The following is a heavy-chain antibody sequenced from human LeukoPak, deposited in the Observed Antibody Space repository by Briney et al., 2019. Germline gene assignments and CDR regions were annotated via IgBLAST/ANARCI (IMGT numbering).Heavy chain of an antibody. D-gene: IGHD3-10*01. CDR2: INPSGGST. Sequence: ASVKVSCKASGYTFTSYYMHWVRQAPGQGLEWMGIINPSGGSTSYAQKFQGRVTMTEDTSTDTAYMELSSLRSEDTAVYYCATVPNYGVRGYYGMDVWGQGTTVTVSS. CDR1: GYTFTSYY. J-gene: IGHJ6*02. V-gene: IGHV1-46*01. CDR3: ATVPNYGVRGYYGMDV.